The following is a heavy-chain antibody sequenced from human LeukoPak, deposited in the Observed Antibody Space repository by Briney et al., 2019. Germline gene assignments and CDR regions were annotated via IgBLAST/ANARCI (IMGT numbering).Heavy chain of an antibody. V-gene: IGHV3-74*03. CDR1: GFSFKNCW. Sequence: GGSLRLSCAASGFSFKNCWMHWVRQAPGKGLEWVLRIDNDGNTKYADSVKGRFTISRDNAKNTLYLQMNSLRADDTAVYYCVKDLVAASENVRGWYPMDYWGQGTLVTVSS. J-gene: IGHJ4*02. CDR2: IDNDGNT. CDR3: VKDLVAASENVRGWYPMDY. D-gene: IGHD6-19*01.